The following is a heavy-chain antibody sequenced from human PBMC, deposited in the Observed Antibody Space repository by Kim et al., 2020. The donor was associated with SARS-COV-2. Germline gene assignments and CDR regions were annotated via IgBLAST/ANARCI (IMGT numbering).Heavy chain of an antibody. CDR2: IYPGDSDT. CDR3: ARHPRSGSYYKTPLWFDP. V-gene: IGHV5-51*01. D-gene: IGHD3-10*01. Sequence: GESLKISCKGSGYSFTSYWIGWVRQMPGKGLEWMGIIYPGDSDTRYSPSFQGQVTISADKSISTAYLQWSSLKASDTAMYYCARHPRSGSYYKTPLWFDPWGQGTLVTVSS. J-gene: IGHJ5*02. CDR1: GYSFTSYW.